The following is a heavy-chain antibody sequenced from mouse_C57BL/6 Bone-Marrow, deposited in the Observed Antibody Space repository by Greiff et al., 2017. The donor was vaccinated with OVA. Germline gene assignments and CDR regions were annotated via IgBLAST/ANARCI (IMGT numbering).Heavy chain of an antibody. J-gene: IGHJ2*01. CDR1: GFTFSSYG. CDR2: ISSGGSYT. Sequence: EVKVVESGGDLVKPGGSLKLSRAASGFTFSSYGMSWVRQTPDKRLEWVATISSGGSYTYYPDSVKGRFTISRDNAKNTLYLQMSSLKSEDTAMYYCARLGYNWGQGTTLTVSS. D-gene: IGHD2-14*01. V-gene: IGHV5-6*01. CDR3: ARLGYN.